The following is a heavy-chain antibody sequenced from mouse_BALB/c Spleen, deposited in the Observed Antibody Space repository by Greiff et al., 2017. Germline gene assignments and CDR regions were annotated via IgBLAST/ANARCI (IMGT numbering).Heavy chain of an antibody. J-gene: IGHJ1*01. V-gene: IGHV2-9*02. Sequence: VQLVESGPGLVAPSQSLSITCTVSGFSLTSYGVHWVRQPPGKGLEWLGVIWAGGSTNYNSALMSRLSISKDNSKSQVFLKMNSLQTDDTAMYYCATYGSSNLWYFDVWGAGTTVTVSS. CDR2: IWAGGST. CDR1: GFSLTSYG. D-gene: IGHD1-1*01. CDR3: ATYGSSNLWYFDV.